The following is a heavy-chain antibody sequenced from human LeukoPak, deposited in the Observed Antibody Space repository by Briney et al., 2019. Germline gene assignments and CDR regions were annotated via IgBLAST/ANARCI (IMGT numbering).Heavy chain of an antibody. CDR1: GGSIRSYH. D-gene: IGHD4-17*01. CDR3: ATSGATTATTWGGNWFDP. Sequence: SETLSLTCTVSGGSIRSYHWSWIRQPPGKGLEWIGYIYYSGVTNYNPSLKSRVTFSVDTSKSQFSLKLSSVTAADTAVYYCATSGATTATTWGGNWFDPWGQGALVTVSS. CDR2: IYYSGVT. V-gene: IGHV4-59*01. J-gene: IGHJ5*02.